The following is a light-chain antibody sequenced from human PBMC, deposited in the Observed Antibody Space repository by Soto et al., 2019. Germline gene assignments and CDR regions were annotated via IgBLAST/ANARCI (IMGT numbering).Light chain of an antibody. CDR2: DAS. J-gene: IGKJ4*01. Sequence: VVTQSPATLSVSPGERASLSCGASQSVGNNLAWYRQKPGQAPRLLIYDASNRATGIPARFSGSGSGTDFTLTISSVEPENFAVNTGQQRSNCRFGGRTKVDIK. CDR1: QSVGNN. CDR3: QQRSNCR. V-gene: IGKV3-11*01.